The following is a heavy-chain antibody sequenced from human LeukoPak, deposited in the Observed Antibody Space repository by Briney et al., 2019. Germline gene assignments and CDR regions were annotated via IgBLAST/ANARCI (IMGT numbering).Heavy chain of an antibody. J-gene: IGHJ6*02. CDR3: SKEHPVLRYFDWLVEDYYYYYGMDV. D-gene: IGHD3-9*01. Sequence: GGSLRLSCAASGFTFSSYAMSWVRQAPGKGLEWVSAISGSGGSTYYVDSVKGRLTISRDNSKNTLYLQMNSVRAEERAVYCCSKEHPVLRYFDWLVEDYYYYYGMDVWGQGTTVTVSS. CDR2: ISGSGGST. V-gene: IGHV3-23*01. CDR1: GFTFSSYA.